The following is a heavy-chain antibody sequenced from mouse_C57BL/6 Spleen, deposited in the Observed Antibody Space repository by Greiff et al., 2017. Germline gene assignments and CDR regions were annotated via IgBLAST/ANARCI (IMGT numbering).Heavy chain of an antibody. V-gene: IGHV14-2*01. J-gene: IGHJ2*01. CDR1: GFNIKGYY. CDR3: AATYLDY. Sequence: VQLKESGAELVKPGASVKLSCTASGFNIKGYYMHWVKQRPEQGLAWIGRIDPEDGETKSAPKFQGKAPITADTSSNTAYLQLSSLTAEDTAGEHCAATYLDYWGQGTTLTVSS. CDR2: IDPEDGET.